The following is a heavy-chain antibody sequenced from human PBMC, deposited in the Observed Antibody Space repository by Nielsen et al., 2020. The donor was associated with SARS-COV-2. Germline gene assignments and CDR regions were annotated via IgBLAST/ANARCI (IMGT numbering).Heavy chain of an antibody. J-gene: IGHJ2*01. CDR1: RFTFSTYG. D-gene: IGHD3-9*01. Sequence: GGSLRLSCAASRFTFSTYGMHWVRQAPGKGLEWVAVIWYDGSNKFYADSVKGRFTISRDNSKNTLYLQMNSLRAEDTAVYFCARAYYDTLTGYSDWYFDLWGRGTLVTVSS. CDR3: ARAYYDTLTGYSDWYFDL. CDR2: IWYDGSNK. V-gene: IGHV3-33*01.